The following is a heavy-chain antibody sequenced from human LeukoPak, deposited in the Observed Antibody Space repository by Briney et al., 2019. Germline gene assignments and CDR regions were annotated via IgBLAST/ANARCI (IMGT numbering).Heavy chain of an antibody. Sequence: SETLSLTCTVSGGSISSYYWSWIRQPAGKGMEWLGRIYSSGSTNYNPSLKSRVTVSVDTSKNQFSLKLSSVTAADTAVYYCARGPRSSDWYSIDYWGRGTLVTVSS. CDR2: IYSSGST. V-gene: IGHV4-4*07. D-gene: IGHD6-19*01. CDR1: GGSISSYY. CDR3: ARGPRSSDWYSIDY. J-gene: IGHJ4*02.